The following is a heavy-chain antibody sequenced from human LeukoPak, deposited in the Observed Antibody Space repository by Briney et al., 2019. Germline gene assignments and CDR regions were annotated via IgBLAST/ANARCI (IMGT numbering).Heavy chain of an antibody. CDR2: IYYSGST. Sequence: SETLSLTCTVSGGSISSYYWSWIRQHPGKGLEWIGYIYYSGSTYYNPSLKSRVTISADTSKNQFSLKLSSVTAADTAVYYCARDGSMVRGVITFWGQGTLVTVSS. J-gene: IGHJ4*02. CDR3: ARDGSMVRGVITF. V-gene: IGHV4-59*06. CDR1: GGSISSYY. D-gene: IGHD3-10*01.